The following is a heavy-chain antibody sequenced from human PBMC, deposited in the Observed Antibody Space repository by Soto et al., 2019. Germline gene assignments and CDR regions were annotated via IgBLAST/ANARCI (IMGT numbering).Heavy chain of an antibody. J-gene: IGHJ4*02. V-gene: IGHV4-34*01. Sequence: QVQLQQWGAGLLKPSETLSLTCAVYGGSFSGYYWSWIRQPPGKGLEWIGEINHSGSTNYNPSLKSRVTISVDTSKNQFSLKLSSVTAADTAVYYCARGGGYCSGGSCYPWWGQGTLVTVSS. CDR1: GGSFSGYY. D-gene: IGHD2-15*01. CDR3: ARGGGYCSGGSCYPW. CDR2: INHSGST.